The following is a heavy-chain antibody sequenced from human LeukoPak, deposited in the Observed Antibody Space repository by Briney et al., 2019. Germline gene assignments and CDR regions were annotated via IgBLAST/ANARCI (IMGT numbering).Heavy chain of an antibody. CDR2: VYYSGST. Sequence: SETLSLTCTVSGGSISSYYWCWIRQPPGKGLEWIGYVYYSGSTNYNPSLKSRVTISVDTSKNQFSLKLSSVTAADTAVYYCARQSSSSWPYYYYGMDLWGQGTTVTVSS. V-gene: IGHV4-59*08. CDR3: ARQSSSSWPYYYYGMDL. CDR1: GGSISSYY. J-gene: IGHJ6*02. D-gene: IGHD6-13*01.